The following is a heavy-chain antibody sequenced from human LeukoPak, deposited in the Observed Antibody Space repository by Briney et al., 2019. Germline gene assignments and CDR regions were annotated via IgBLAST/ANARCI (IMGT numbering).Heavy chain of an antibody. J-gene: IGHJ3*02. CDR2: IKEDGSAK. V-gene: IGHV3-7*01. CDR3: ARDYDYFSGHNLDAYDI. D-gene: IGHD2-15*01. Sequence: GGSLRLSCAASGLSFSSYWMTWVRQAPGKGLEWVANIKEDGSAKSYVDSVKGRFTISRDNAKNSLYLQMNSLRVEDTAVYYCARDYDYFSGHNLDAYDIWGQGTTVIVSS. CDR1: GLSFSSYW.